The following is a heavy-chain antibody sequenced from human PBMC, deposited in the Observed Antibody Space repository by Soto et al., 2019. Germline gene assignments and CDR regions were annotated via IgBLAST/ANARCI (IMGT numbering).Heavy chain of an antibody. D-gene: IGHD3-22*01. CDR2: ISDDGSKT. CDR1: GVTFRGYA. Sequence: GGSLRLSFAGSGVTFRGYAVHWVRQTPGKGLEWVTFISDDGSKTYYEDSVKVRFSVSRDDSTNMVFLQMSSLRSEDTAVYHCARAYKWTYYFHXWGPVTPVTVSX. V-gene: IGHV3-30*14. J-gene: IGHJ4*02. CDR3: ARAYKWTYYFHX.